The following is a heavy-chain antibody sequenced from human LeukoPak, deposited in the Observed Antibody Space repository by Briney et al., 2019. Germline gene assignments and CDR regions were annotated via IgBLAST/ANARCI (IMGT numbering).Heavy chain of an antibody. CDR2: IYYSGST. CDR3: GRAALLWFGESDY. Sequence: SETLSLTCTVSGGSVSSGSYYWSWIRQPPGKGLEWIGYIYYSGSTNYNPSLKSRVTISVDTSKNQFSLKLSSVTAADTAVYYCGRAALLWFGESDYWGQGTLVTVSS. D-gene: IGHD3-10*01. J-gene: IGHJ4*02. V-gene: IGHV4-61*01. CDR1: GGSVSSGSYY.